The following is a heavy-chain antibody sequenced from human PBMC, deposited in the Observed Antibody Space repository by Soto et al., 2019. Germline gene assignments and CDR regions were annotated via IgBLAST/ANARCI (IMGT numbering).Heavy chain of an antibody. J-gene: IGHJ4*02. Sequence: QITLKESGPTLVKPTQTLTLTCTFSGFSLSTNAVGVGWIRQPPGKALEWLALIYWDDDKRYSPSLKSRLTITKDTSKKQVVLTMTNMDPLDTATYYCAHVYSYAHYFVSWGQGTLVTVSS. CDR3: AHVYSYAHYFVS. D-gene: IGHD5-18*01. CDR1: GFSLSTNAVG. V-gene: IGHV2-5*02. CDR2: IYWDDDK.